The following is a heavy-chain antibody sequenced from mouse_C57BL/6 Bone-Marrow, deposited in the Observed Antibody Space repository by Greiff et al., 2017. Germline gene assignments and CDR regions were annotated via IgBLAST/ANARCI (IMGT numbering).Heavy chain of an antibody. Sequence: QVQLQQPGAELVKPGASVKMSCKASGYTFTSYWITWVKQRPGQGLEWIGDIYPGSGSTNYNEKFKSKATLTVDKSSSTAYMQLSSLTSEDSAVYYCASYGNYVWFAYWGQGTLVTVSA. CDR1: GYTFTSYW. V-gene: IGHV1-55*01. CDR3: ASYGNYVWFAY. D-gene: IGHD2-1*01. J-gene: IGHJ3*01. CDR2: IYPGSGST.